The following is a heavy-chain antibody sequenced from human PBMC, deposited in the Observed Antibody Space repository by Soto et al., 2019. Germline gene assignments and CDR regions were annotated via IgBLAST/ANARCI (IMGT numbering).Heavy chain of an antibody. V-gene: IGHV3-48*03. Sequence: LRLSCAASGFIFSDYEINWVRQAPGKGLEWVSYISGSGLTIYYADSVKGRFTISRDNAKNSLYLQMNSLGVEDAAVYYCARGPYRNTYNWFDSWGQGTLVTVSS. CDR3: ARGPYRNTYNWFDS. CDR1: GFIFSDYE. J-gene: IGHJ5*02. CDR2: ISGSGLTI. D-gene: IGHD5-12*01.